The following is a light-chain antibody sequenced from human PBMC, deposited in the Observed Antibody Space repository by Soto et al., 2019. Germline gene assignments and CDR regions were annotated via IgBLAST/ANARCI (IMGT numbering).Light chain of an antibody. CDR3: QSYDSSLTHVGGVI. V-gene: IGLV1-40*01. CDR1: SSNIGAGYD. CDR2: GNS. J-gene: IGLJ2*01. Sequence: QSVLTQPPSVSGAPGQRVTISCTGSSSNIGAGYDVHWYQQLPGTAPKLLIYGNSNRPSGVPDRFSGSKSGTSASLAITGLQAEDEADYYCQSYDSSLTHVGGVIFGGGTKLTVL.